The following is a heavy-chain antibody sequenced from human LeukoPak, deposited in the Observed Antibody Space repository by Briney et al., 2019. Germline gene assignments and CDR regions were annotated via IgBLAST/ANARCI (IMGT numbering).Heavy chain of an antibody. D-gene: IGHD4-11*01. CDR1: GYTFTSYD. CDR3: ARAISNYGTYYYYGMDV. Sequence: GASVKVSCKASGYTFTSYDINWVRQATGQGLEWMGWMNPNSGNTGYAQKFQGRVTMTRNTSISTAYMELSSLRSEDTAVYYCARAISNYGTYYYYGMDVWGQGTMVTVSS. CDR2: MNPNSGNT. J-gene: IGHJ6*02. V-gene: IGHV1-8*01.